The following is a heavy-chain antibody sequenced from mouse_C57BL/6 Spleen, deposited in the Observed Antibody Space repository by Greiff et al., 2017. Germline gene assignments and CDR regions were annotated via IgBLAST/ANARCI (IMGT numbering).Heavy chain of an antibody. Sequence: QVQLQQSGAELVMPGASVKLSCKASGYTFTSYWMHWVKQRPGQGLEWIGEIDPSDSYTNYNQKFKGKSTLTVDKSSSTAYMQLSSLTSEDSAVYYCARGYDYDILYYAMDYWGQGTSVTVSS. CDR1: GYTFTSYW. CDR3: ARGYDYDILYYAMDY. D-gene: IGHD2-4*01. V-gene: IGHV1-69*01. J-gene: IGHJ4*01. CDR2: IDPSDSYT.